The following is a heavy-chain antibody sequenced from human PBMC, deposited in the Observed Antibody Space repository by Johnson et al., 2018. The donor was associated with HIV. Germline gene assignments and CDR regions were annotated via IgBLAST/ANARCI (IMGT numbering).Heavy chain of an antibody. CDR3: AREGPTYYYDSTKGVFDI. Sequence: VQLVESGGGVVQPGRSLRLSCAASGFTVSSNYMSWVRQAPGKGLEWVSVIYSGGSTGYADSVKGRFTIYRDNAKSYLFLQMNSLRAEDTALYYCAREGPTYYYDSTKGVFDIWGQGTMVTVSS. D-gene: IGHD3-22*01. J-gene: IGHJ3*02. V-gene: IGHV3-66*01. CDR1: GFTVSSNY. CDR2: IYSGGST.